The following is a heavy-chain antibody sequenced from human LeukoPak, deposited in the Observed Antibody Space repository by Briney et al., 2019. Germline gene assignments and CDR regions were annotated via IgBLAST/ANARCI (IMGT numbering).Heavy chain of an antibody. Sequence: GGSLRLSCAASGFTFSSYSMNWVRQAPGKGLEWVSSISSSSSYIYYADSVKGRFTISRDNAKNSLYLQMNSLRAEDTAVYYCARGSLAAGHPLKDYWGQGTLVTVSS. V-gene: IGHV3-21*01. CDR1: GFTFSSYS. D-gene: IGHD6-13*01. CDR2: ISSSSSYI. J-gene: IGHJ4*02. CDR3: ARGSLAAGHPLKDY.